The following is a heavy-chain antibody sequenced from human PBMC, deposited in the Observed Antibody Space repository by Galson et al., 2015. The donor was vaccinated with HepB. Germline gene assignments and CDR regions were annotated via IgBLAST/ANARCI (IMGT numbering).Heavy chain of an antibody. V-gene: IGHV3-33*08. D-gene: IGHD4/OR15-4a*01. CDR1: GFTFSSYG. CDR3: ARASSMVDYFDY. J-gene: IGHJ4*02. CDR2: IWYDGSNK. Sequence: SLRLSCAASGFTFSSYGMHWVRQAPGKGLEWVAVIWYDGSNKYYADSVKGRFTISRDNSKNTLYLQMNSLRAEDTAVYYCARASSMVDYFDYWGQGTLVTVSS.